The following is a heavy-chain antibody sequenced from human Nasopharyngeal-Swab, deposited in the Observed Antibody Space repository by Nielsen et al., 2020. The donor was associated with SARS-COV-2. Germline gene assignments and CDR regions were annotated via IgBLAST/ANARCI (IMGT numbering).Heavy chain of an antibody. CDR1: GFTFSSYA. J-gene: IGHJ4*02. V-gene: IGHV3-23*01. D-gene: IGHD6-13*01. CDR3: AKPRWSSSLYYFDY. Sequence: GESLKISCAASGFTFSSYAMSWVRQAPGKGLEWVSAISGSGGSTYYADSVKGRFTISRDNSKNTLYLQMNSLRAEDTAVYYCAKPRWSSSLYYFDYWGQGTLVTVSS. CDR2: ISGSGGST.